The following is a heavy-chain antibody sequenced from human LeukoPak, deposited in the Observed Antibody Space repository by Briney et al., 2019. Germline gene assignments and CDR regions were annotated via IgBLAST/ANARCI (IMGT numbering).Heavy chain of an antibody. D-gene: IGHD2/OR15-2a*01. Sequence: GGSLRLSCAASRFTFNNYAMTWVRQAPGKGLEWVSTISTSGANTYYADSVKGRFTISRDNSKSSLYLQLNSLTAEDTAVYYCARPRTTYYGMDVWGQGTTVTVSS. V-gene: IGHV3-23*01. CDR1: RFTFNNYA. J-gene: IGHJ6*02. CDR3: ARPRTTYYGMDV. CDR2: ISTSGANT.